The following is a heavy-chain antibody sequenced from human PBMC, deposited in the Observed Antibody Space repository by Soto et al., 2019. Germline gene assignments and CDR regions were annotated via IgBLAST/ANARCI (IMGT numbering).Heavy chain of an antibody. CDR1: GGSISSSNW. Sequence: SETLSLTFAFSGGSISSSNWWSWVRQPPGKGLEWIGESSPSGSTNYNPSLKSRVTISVDKSKNQFSLKLSSVTAADTAVYYCARHSSGWYYLDYWGQGTLVNVSS. CDR2: SSPSGST. D-gene: IGHD6-19*01. V-gene: IGHV4-4*02. CDR3: ARHSSGWYYLDY. J-gene: IGHJ4*02.